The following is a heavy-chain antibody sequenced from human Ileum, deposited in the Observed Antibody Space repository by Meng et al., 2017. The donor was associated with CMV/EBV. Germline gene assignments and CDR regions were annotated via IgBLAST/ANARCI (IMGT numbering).Heavy chain of an antibody. D-gene: IGHD3-22*01. V-gene: IGHV3-21*04. J-gene: IGHJ4*02. Sequence: GESLKISCAASGFTFSSYSMNWVRQAPGKGLEWVSSITSGTSYIYSSTSYTFYADSVKGRFTISRDNAKNSLFLQMDSLGAEDTALYHCARAGGYDSSGYTYYFDFWGQGTLVTVSS. CDR2: ITSGTSYIYSSTSYT. CDR1: GFTFSSYS. CDR3: ARAGGYDSSGYTYYFDF.